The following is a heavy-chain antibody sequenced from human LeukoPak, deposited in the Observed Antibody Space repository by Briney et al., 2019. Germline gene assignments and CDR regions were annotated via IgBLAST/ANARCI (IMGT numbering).Heavy chain of an antibody. V-gene: IGHV4-59*08. CDR3: ARRDPYSSGWHLFDN. D-gene: IGHD6-19*01. Sequence: SETLSLTCSVSGGSISNHYWSWIRQPPGKGLEWIAHIYSSGTTTYNPSLKSRVTISVDTSRSQISLKLRSVTAADTAMYYCARRDPYSSGWHLFDNWGQGILVTVSS. CDR1: GGSISNHY. CDR2: IYSSGTT. J-gene: IGHJ4*02.